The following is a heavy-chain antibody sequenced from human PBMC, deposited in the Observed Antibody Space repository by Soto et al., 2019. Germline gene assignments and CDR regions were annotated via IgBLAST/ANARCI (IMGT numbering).Heavy chain of an antibody. Sequence: GGSLRLSCAASGFTCSGYEMNWVRQAPGKGLEWISYISGGGTTIYYADSVKGRFTISRDNAKKSLYLQMNRLRAEDTAVYYCAREVTVFGVIIPTPMDVWGQGTTVTVSS. CDR1: GFTCSGYE. V-gene: IGHV3-48*03. CDR3: AREVTVFGVIIPTPMDV. CDR2: ISGGGTTI. D-gene: IGHD3-3*01. J-gene: IGHJ6*02.